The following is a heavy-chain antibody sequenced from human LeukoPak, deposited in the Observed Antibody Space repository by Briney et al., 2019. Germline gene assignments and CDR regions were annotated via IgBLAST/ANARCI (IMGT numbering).Heavy chain of an antibody. CDR1: GFTFSTYA. CDR3: ARAGYSSS. J-gene: IGHJ5*02. CDR2: IPYDGSNK. Sequence: GGSLRLSCAASGFTFSTYAMLWVRQAPGKGLEWVAVIPYDGSNKYYADSVKGRFTISRDNSKNTLYLQMNSLRAEDTAVYYCARAGYSSSWGQGTLVTVSS. V-gene: IGHV3-30*04. D-gene: IGHD6-13*01.